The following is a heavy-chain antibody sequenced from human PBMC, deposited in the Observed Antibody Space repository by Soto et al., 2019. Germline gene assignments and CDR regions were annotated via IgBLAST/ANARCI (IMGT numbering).Heavy chain of an antibody. Sequence: GGSLRLSCAASGFTFSSYCMHGVRQAPGKGMKWVAVIWYDGSNKYYADSVKGRFTISRDNSKNTLYLQMNSLRAEDTAVYYCARDNTAWYYYGMDVWGQGTTVTVSS. D-gene: IGHD2-2*02. CDR3: ARDNTAWYYYGMDV. V-gene: IGHV3-33*01. CDR2: IWYDGSNK. J-gene: IGHJ6*02. CDR1: GFTFSSYC.